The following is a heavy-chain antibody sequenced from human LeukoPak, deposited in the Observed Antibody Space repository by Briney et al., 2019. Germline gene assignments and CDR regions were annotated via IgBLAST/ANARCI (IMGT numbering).Heavy chain of an antibody. CDR2: INTDGSST. J-gene: IGHJ6*02. Sequence: GGSLRLSCAASGFTFSNYWMSWVRQAPGKGLVWVSRINTDGSSTSYADSVKGRFTISRDNAKNTLYLQMNSLRAEDTAVYYCAREYYDGYGMDVWGQGTTVTVSS. V-gene: IGHV3-74*01. CDR3: AREYYDGYGMDV. CDR1: GFTFSNYW. D-gene: IGHD3-22*01.